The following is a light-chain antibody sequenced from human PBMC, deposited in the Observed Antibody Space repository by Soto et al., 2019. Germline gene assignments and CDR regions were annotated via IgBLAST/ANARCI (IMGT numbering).Light chain of an antibody. CDR1: TGAVSSGYY. J-gene: IGLJ2*01. V-gene: IGLV7-43*01. Sequence: QAVVTQQPSLTVSPGGTVTLTCASSTGAVSSGYYPNWFQQKPGQAPRALIYKTTNKPSWTPARFSGSLLGGNAALTLSDVQPEDEADYYCLIYYGGVVVFGGGTQLTVL. CDR3: LIYYGGVVV. CDR2: KTT.